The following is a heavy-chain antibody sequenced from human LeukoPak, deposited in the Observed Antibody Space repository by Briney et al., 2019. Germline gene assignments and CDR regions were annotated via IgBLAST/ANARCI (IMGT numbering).Heavy chain of an antibody. CDR2: ISAASDKT. V-gene: IGHV3-23*01. Sequence: PGGSLRLSCAASGFTFHTHGMYWVRQAPGKGLEWVSGISAASDKTYYIDSVKGRFIISRDNSKNTVYLQLNTLGPEDTAVYYCAKVRDWGGFDYWGQGTLVIVSS. CDR1: GFTFHTHG. CDR3: AKVRDWGGFDY. D-gene: IGHD3/OR15-3a*01. J-gene: IGHJ4*02.